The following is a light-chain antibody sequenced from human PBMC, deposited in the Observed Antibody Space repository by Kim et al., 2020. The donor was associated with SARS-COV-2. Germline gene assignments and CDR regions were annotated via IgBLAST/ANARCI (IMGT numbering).Light chain of an antibody. CDR2: DAS. J-gene: IGKJ2*01. Sequence: DVQMTQSPATLSASVGDRVTMTCRASQSISTWLAWYQQKPGQAPRLLIYDASTLDTWVPSTFSGSGSGADFTLTISSLRPDDFATYYCKQYDSYPYTFGQGTKLEI. CDR3: KQYDSYPYT. CDR1: QSISTW. V-gene: IGKV1-5*01.